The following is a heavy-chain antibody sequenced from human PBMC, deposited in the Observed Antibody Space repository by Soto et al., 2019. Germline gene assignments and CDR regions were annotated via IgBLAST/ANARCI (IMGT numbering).Heavy chain of an antibody. J-gene: IGHJ4*02. CDR1: GYTFTGYY. V-gene: IGHV1-2*04. Sequence: GASVKVSCKASGYTFTGYYMHWVRQAPGQGLEWMGWINPNSGGTNYAQKFQGWVTMTRDTSISTAYMELSRLRSDDTAVYYCARKNYDILTGYYFFDYWAQGTLVTVSS. CDR2: INPNSGGT. CDR3: ARKNYDILTGYYFFDY. D-gene: IGHD3-9*01.